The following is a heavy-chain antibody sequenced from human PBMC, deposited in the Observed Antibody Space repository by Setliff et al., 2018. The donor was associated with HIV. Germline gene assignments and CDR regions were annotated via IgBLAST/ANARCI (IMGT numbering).Heavy chain of an antibody. J-gene: IGHJ3*02. CDR1: GYSISSGYY. D-gene: IGHD3-16*02. Sequence: PSETLSLTCTVSGYSISSGYYWGFIRQPPGKGLEWIGSIFHSGTTYYNPSLKSRVTMSVDTSENQFSLKLSSVTAADTAVYYCARHYYDYVWGSYRPTDALDIWGQGTMVTVSS. V-gene: IGHV4-38-2*02. CDR3: ARHYYDYVWGSYRPTDALDI. CDR2: IFHSGTT.